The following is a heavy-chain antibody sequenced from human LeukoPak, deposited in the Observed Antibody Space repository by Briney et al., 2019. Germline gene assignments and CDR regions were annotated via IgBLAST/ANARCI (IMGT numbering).Heavy chain of an antibody. J-gene: IGHJ4*02. CDR1: GFTVSSNY. CDR2: IYSGGST. D-gene: IGHD6-19*01. V-gene: IGHV3-66*04. Sequence: GGSLRLSCAASGFTVSSNYMSWVRQAPGKGLEWASLIYSGGSTYYADSVKGRFTISRDNSKNTLYLQMDSLRAEDTAVYYCARQLSSSGLPDYFDYWGQGTLVTVSS. CDR3: ARQLSSSGLPDYFDY.